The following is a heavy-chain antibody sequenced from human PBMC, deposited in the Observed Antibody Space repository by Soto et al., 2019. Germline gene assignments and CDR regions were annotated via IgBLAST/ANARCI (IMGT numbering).Heavy chain of an antibody. D-gene: IGHD6-13*01. V-gene: IGHV1-69*13. CDR1: GGTFSSYR. J-gene: IGHJ4*02. CDR2: IVPIYRTA. CDR3: ARDSGAKLSSS. Sequence: SVKVSCKASGGTFSSYRFNWVRQARGQGLEWLGGIVPIYRTADYAQKFQGRVTITADESTRTVYLELSSLKSQDTALYYCARDSGAKLSSSWGQGTLVTVS.